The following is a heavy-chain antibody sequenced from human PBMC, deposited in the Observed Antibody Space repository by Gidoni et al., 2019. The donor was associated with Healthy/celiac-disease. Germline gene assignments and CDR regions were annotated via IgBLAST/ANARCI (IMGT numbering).Heavy chain of an antibody. CDR3: ARHRGAKGVYFDY. CDR1: GGSISSSSYY. Sequence: QLQLQESGPGLVKPSETLSLTCTVSGGSISSSSYYWGWIRQPPGKGLEWIGSIYYSGSTYYNPSLKSRVTISVDTSKNQFALKLSSVTAADTAVYYCARHRGAKGVYFDYWGQGTLVTVSS. J-gene: IGHJ4*02. V-gene: IGHV4-39*01. CDR2: IYYSGST. D-gene: IGHD3-10*01.